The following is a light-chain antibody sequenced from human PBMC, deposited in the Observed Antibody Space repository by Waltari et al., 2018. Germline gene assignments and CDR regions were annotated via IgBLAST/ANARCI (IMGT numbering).Light chain of an antibody. J-gene: IGLJ3*02. CDR1: SGHSSNV. V-gene: IGLV4-69*01. CDR2: VNSDGSH. Sequence: QLVLTQSPSLSASLGASVKLPCTLSSGHSSNVIAWLQQQPEKCPRYLMKVNSDGSHSKGDKIPDRFSGSSSGAEHYLTISSLQSEEEADYYCQTGGHGTWVFGGGTKLTVL. CDR3: QTGGHGTWV.